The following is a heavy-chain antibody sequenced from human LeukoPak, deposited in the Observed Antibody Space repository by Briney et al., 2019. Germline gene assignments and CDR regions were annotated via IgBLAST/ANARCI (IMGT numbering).Heavy chain of an antibody. J-gene: IGHJ4*02. CDR3: ARLRETIAVAGLDY. CDR1: GGSISSYY. CDR2: IYYSGST. V-gene: IGHV4-59*08. D-gene: IGHD6-19*01. Sequence: SETLSLTCTVSGGSISSYYWSWIRQPPGKGLEWIGYIYYSGSTNYNPSLKSRVTISVDTSKNQFSLKLSSVTAADTAVYYCARLRETIAVAGLDYWGQGTLVTVSS.